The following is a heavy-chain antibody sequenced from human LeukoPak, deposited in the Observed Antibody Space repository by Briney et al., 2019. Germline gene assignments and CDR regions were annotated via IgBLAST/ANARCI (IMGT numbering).Heavy chain of an antibody. Sequence: GESLKISCKVSGYSFTSYWITWVRQMPGKGLEWMGRIDPSDSYTNYSPSFQGHVTISADKSISAAYLQWSSLKASDTAMYYCARHPGPATVRFGAWGQGTLVTVSS. CDR3: ARHPGPATVRFGA. V-gene: IGHV5-10-1*01. CDR1: GYSFTSYW. CDR2: IDPSDSYT. J-gene: IGHJ5*02. D-gene: IGHD3-10*01.